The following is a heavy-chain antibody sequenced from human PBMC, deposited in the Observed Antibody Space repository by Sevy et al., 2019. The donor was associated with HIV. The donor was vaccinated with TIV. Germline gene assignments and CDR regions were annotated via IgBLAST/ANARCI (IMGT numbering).Heavy chain of an antibody. V-gene: IGHV1-18*01. Sequence: ASVKVSCKASGYTFTSYGISWVRQAPGQGLEWMAWISAYNRNTNYAQKLQGRVTMTTDTSTSTAYMELGSLRSDDTAVYYCAREGSYSSGPRNGLYYYYGMDVWGQGTTVTVSS. CDR3: AREGSYSSGPRNGLYYYYGMDV. CDR2: ISAYNRNT. CDR1: GYTFTSYG. J-gene: IGHJ6*02. D-gene: IGHD6-19*01.